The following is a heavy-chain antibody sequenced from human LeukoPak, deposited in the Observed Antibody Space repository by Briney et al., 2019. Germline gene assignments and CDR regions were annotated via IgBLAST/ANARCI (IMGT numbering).Heavy chain of an antibody. CDR3: ARAYRSGRTCYAPLWGGDFDS. CDR1: GFTFSSYG. CDR2: ISYDGSNK. Sequence: PGGSLRLSCAASGFTFSSYGMHWVRQAPGKGLEWVAVISYDGSNKYYADSVKGRFTLSRDNSKNTLYLQMNNLRPEDTAVYYCARAYRSGRTCYAPLWGGDFDSWGRGSLVTVSS. D-gene: IGHD2-15*01. V-gene: IGHV3-30*03. J-gene: IGHJ4*02.